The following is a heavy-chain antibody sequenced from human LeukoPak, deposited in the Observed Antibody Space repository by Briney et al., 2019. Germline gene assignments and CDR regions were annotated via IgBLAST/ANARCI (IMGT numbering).Heavy chain of an antibody. V-gene: IGHV3-30*02. CDR3: AKTRPSVLGCSSTSCYGVFGY. CDR1: GFTFSSYG. J-gene: IGHJ4*02. CDR2: IRYDGSNK. D-gene: IGHD2-2*01. Sequence: GGSLRLSCAASGFTFSSYGMHWVRQAPGKGLEWVAFIRYDGSNKYYADSVKGRFTISRENSKNTLYLQMNSLRAEDTAVYYCAKTRPSVLGCSSTSCYGVFGYWGQGTLVTVSS.